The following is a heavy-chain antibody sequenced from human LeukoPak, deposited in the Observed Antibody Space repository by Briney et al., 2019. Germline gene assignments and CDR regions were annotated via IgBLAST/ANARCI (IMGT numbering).Heavy chain of an antibody. D-gene: IGHD6-19*01. CDR2: IYHSGGT. J-gene: IGHJ5*02. V-gene: IGHV4-4*02. CDR1: GASIGSSNW. Sequence: PSETLSLTCAVSGASIGSSNWWSWVRQPPGRGLEWIGEIYHSGGTNYTPSLKSRVTTSIDRSKNLFSLKLSSVTAADTAVYYCALIPRGIAVPGTDLWGQGTLVTVSS. CDR3: ALIPRGIAVPGTDL.